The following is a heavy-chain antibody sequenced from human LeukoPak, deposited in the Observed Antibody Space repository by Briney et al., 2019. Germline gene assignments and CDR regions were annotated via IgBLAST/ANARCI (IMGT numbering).Heavy chain of an antibody. CDR2: IIPIFGTA. CDR3: ARDRGYGDYVWDY. Sequence: SVKVSCKASGGTFSSYAISWVRQAPGQGLEWMGGIIPIFGTANYAQKFQGRVTITADKSTSTAYMELSSLRSEDTAVYYCARDRGYGDYVWDYWGQGTLVTVSS. J-gene: IGHJ4*02. V-gene: IGHV1-69*06. D-gene: IGHD4-17*01. CDR1: GGTFSSYA.